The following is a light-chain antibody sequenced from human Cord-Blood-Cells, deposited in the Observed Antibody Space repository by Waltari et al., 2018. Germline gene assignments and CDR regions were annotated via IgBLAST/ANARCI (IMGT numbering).Light chain of an antibody. J-gene: IGKJ2*01. CDR1: QSISSY. CDR2: AAS. V-gene: IGKV1-39*01. Sequence: DIQMTQSPSSLSASVGDRVTITCRASQSISSYLNWYQQKPGKAPKLLIYAASSLQSGVPSRFSGSGSGTDFTLTISSLQPEDFATYSCQQSYSTPFTFGQRATTEIK. CDR3: QQSYSTPFT.